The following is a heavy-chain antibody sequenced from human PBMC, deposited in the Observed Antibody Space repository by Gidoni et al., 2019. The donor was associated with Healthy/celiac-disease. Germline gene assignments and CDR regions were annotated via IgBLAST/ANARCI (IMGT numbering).Heavy chain of an antibody. Sequence: QVQLVESGGGLVKPGGSLRLSCAASGFTFSDYYMSWIRQAPGKGLEWVSYISSSSSYTNYADSVKGRFTISRDNAKNSLYLQMNSLRAEDTAVYYCARTKPAATSRLDAFDIWGQGTMVTVSS. CDR2: ISSSSSYT. CDR1: GFTFSDYY. CDR3: ARTKPAATSRLDAFDI. V-gene: IGHV3-11*06. D-gene: IGHD6-13*01. J-gene: IGHJ3*02.